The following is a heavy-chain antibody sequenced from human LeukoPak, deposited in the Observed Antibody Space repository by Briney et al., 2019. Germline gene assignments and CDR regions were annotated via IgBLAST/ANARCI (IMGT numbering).Heavy chain of an antibody. V-gene: IGHV3-53*01. Sequence: SLRLSCAASGFTVSSNHMNWVRQAPGKGLEWVSAIDSGGNTFYADSVKGRFTISRDNSKNTLYLQMNSLRAEDTAVYYCARGFNYGDYWGQGTLVTVSS. D-gene: IGHD5-18*01. CDR3: ARGFNYGDY. J-gene: IGHJ4*02. CDR2: IDSGGNT. CDR1: GFTVSSNH.